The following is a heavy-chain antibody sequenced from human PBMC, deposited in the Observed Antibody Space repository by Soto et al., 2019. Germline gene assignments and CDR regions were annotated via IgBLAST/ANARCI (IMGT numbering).Heavy chain of an antibody. V-gene: IGHV4-39*01. J-gene: IGHJ6*02. D-gene: IGHD3-3*01. CDR3: ARTEVNYDFWSGYYSGQNMDV. CDR1: GGSISSSSYY. CDR2: IYYSGST. Sequence: PSETLSLTCTVSGGSISSSSYYWGWIRRPPGKELEWIGSIYYSGSTYYNPSLESRVTISVDTSKNQFSLKLSSVTAADTAVYYCARTEVNYDFWSGYYSGQNMDVWGQGTTVTVSS.